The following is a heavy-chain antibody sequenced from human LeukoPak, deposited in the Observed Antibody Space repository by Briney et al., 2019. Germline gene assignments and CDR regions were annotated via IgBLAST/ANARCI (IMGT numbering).Heavy chain of an antibody. J-gene: IGHJ6*03. V-gene: IGHV3-48*04. CDR3: ARDPEDIVARGYYYYYMDV. Sequence: GGSLRLSCEASGFSFSSHSMNWVRQAPGKGLEWVSYISSGSETRYYADSVKGRFTISRDNAKNSLFLQMNSLRAEDTAVYYCARDPEDIVARGYYYYYMDVWGKGTTVTVSS. CDR1: GFSFSSHS. CDR2: ISSGSETR. D-gene: IGHD2-15*01.